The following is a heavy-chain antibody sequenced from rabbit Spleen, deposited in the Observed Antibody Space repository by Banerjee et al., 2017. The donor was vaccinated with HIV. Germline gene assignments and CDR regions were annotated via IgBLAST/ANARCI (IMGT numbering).Heavy chain of an antibody. Sequence: QSLEESGGGLVQPEGSLALTCKASGFSFSSSDYICWVRQAPGKGLEWISCIAGSSSGFTYSATWAKGRFTISKTSSTTVTLQMTSLTAADTATYFCARDNYYDYGNYYLWGQGTLVTVS. CDR2: IAGSSSGFT. CDR1: GFSFSSSDY. V-gene: IGHV1S40*01. J-gene: IGHJ4*01. CDR3: ARDNYYDYGNYYL. D-gene: IGHD2-1*01.